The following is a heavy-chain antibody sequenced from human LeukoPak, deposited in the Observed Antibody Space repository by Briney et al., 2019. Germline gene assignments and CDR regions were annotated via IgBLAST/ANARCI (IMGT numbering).Heavy chain of an antibody. J-gene: IGHJ6*02. V-gene: IGHV3-66*01. Sequence: GGSLRLSCAASGFTVSSNYMSWVRQAPGKGLEWVSVIYSGGSTYYADSVKGRFTISRDNSKNTLYLQMNSLRAEDTAVYYCARDNNKWERGGYYYYGMDVWGQGTTVTVSS. CDR2: IYSGGST. D-gene: IGHD1-26*01. CDR3: ARDNNKWERGGYYYYGMDV. CDR1: GFTVSSNY.